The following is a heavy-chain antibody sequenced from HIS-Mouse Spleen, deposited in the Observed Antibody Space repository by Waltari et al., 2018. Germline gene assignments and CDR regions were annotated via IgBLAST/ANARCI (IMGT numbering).Heavy chain of an antibody. CDR3: ARALEYSSSWYYYYYGMDV. V-gene: IGHV4-38-2*02. J-gene: IGHJ6*02. CDR1: GYSISRGYY. CDR2: IYHSGST. D-gene: IGHD6-13*01. Sequence: QVQLQESGPGLVKPSETLSLPRTVPGYSISRGYYWAWARQPPGKGLEWIGSIYHSGSTYYNPSLKSRVTISVDTSKNQFSLKLSSVTAADTAVYYCARALEYSSSWYYYYYGMDVWGQGTTVTVSS.